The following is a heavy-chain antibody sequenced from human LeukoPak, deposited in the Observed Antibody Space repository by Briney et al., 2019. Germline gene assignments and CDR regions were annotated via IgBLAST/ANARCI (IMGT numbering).Heavy chain of an antibody. Sequence: PGGSLRLSCAASGFTFSSYWMHWVRQAPGKGLVWVSRINSDGSSTSYADSVKGRFTISRDNAKNSLYLQMNSLRAEDTAVYYCASSYGDYYYMDVWGKGTTVTISS. CDR1: GFTFSSYW. CDR3: ASSYGDYYYMDV. CDR2: INSDGSST. V-gene: IGHV3-74*01. D-gene: IGHD4-17*01. J-gene: IGHJ6*03.